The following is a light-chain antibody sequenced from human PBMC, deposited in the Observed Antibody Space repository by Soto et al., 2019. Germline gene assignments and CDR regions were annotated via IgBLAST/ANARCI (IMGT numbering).Light chain of an antibody. J-gene: IGKJ1*01. CDR1: QSVSSSY. CDR2: GAS. V-gene: IGKV3-20*01. CDR3: QQYGSSPQT. Sequence: EIVLTQSPGTLSLSPGERATLSCRASQSVSSSYLAWHQQKPGQAPRLLIYGASSRTTGIPDRFSGSGCGTDFTLTISRLEPEDVAVYYCQQYGSSPQTFGQGTKVEIK.